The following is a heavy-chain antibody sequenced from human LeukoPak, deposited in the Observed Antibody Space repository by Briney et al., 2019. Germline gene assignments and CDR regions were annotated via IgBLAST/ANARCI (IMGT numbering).Heavy chain of an antibody. V-gene: IGHV4-59*01. Sequence: SETLSLTCTVSGGSISSYYWSWIRQPPGKGLEWIGYIYYSGSTNYNPSLKSRVTISVDTSKNQFSLKLSSVTATDTAVYYCARVLGGVLAPGYAAFHIWAQGTMVTVSS. CDR3: ARVLGGVLAPGYAAFHI. J-gene: IGHJ3*02. CDR1: GGSISSYY. D-gene: IGHD1-26*01. CDR2: IYYSGST.